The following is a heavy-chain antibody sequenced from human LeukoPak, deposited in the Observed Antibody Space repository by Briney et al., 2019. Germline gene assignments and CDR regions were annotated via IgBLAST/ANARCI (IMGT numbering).Heavy chain of an antibody. J-gene: IGHJ4*02. CDR3: AKDGGSYGYFDY. V-gene: IGHV3-30*18. Sequence: GSLRLSCAASGFTFRSYGMHWVRQAPGKGLEWVALISYVAPNENYADSVKGRFTISRDNSKNTLYLQMDSLRAEDTAVYYCAKDGGSYGYFDYWGQGTLVTVSS. CDR1: GFTFRSYG. CDR2: ISYVAPNE. D-gene: IGHD1-26*01.